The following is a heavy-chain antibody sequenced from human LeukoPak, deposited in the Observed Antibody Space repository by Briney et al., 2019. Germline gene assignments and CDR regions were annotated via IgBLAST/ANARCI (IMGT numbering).Heavy chain of an antibody. D-gene: IGHD1-20*01. CDR1: GGSFSGYY. J-gene: IGHJ4*02. V-gene: IGHV4-34*01. CDR2: INHSGST. CDR3: ARDLTGTTRVDY. Sequence: SETLSLTCAVYGGSFSGYYWSWIRQPPGKGLEWIGEINHSGSTKYNPSLESRVTISVDTSKSQFSLKLSSVTAADTAVYYCARDLTGTTRVDYWGQGTLVTVSS.